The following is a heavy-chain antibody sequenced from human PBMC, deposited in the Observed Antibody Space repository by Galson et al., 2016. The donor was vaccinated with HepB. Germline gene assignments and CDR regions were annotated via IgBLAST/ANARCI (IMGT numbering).Heavy chain of an antibody. CDR1: GFTFSHYG. CDR3: AKGERALGLES. D-gene: IGHD1-26*01. J-gene: IGHJ5*02. CDR2: ISYDGSNK. V-gene: IGHV3-30*18. Sequence: SLRLSCAASGFTFSHYGMYWVRQAPGKGLEWVAVISYDGSNKDYTESVKGRFTISRDNSKNQFFLKLNSLTAADTAVYYCAKGERALGLESWGQGTLLTVSA.